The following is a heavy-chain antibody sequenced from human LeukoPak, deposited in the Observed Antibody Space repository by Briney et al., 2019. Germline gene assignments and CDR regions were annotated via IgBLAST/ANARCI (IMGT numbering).Heavy chain of an antibody. D-gene: IGHD4-17*01. V-gene: IGHV1-18*01. J-gene: IGHJ4*02. CDR2: ISAYNGNT. CDR1: GYTFTSYG. CDR3: ARVPAGATVTTRLVD. Sequence: ASVKVSCKASGYTFTSYGISWVRQAPGQGLEWMGWISAYNGNTNYVQKLQGRVTMTTDTSTSTACMELRSLRSDDTAVYYCARVPAGATVTTRLVDWGQGTLVTVSS.